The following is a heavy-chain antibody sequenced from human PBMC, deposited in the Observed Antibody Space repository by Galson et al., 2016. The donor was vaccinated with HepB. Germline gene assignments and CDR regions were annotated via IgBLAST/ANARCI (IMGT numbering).Heavy chain of an antibody. Sequence: SLRLSCAASGFTFSSEDINWVRQAPGKGLEWVSYISTRVSGTYYADSVRGRFTISRDNAKNSLSLQMNSLRAEDTAVYYCVSGHYANWGQGTLVTVSS. CDR1: GFTFSSED. J-gene: IGHJ1*01. D-gene: IGHD2-2*01. CDR2: ISTRVSGT. CDR3: VSGHYAN. V-gene: IGHV3-48*03.